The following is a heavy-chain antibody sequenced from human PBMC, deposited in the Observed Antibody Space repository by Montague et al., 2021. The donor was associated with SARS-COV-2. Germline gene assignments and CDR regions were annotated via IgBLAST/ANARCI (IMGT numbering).Heavy chain of an antibody. D-gene: IGHD1-20*01. CDR3: ARRVTGTTGHYYYYGMDV. Sequence: SETLSLTCTVSGGSISSSSYYWGWIRQPPGKGLEWIGSIYYSGSTYYNPSLKSRVTISVYTSKNQFSLKLSSVTAAATAVYSCARRVTGTTGHYYYYGMDVWGQGTTVTVSS. J-gene: IGHJ6*02. CDR2: IYYSGST. CDR1: GGSISSSSYY. V-gene: IGHV4-39*01.